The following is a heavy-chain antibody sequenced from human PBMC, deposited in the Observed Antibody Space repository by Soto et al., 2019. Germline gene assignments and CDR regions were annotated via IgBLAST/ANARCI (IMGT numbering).Heavy chain of an antibody. CDR3: TSPLWFGELGNGMDV. J-gene: IGHJ6*02. CDR2: IRSKANSYAT. Sequence: EVQLVESGGGLVQPGGSLKLSCAASGFTFSGSAMHWVRQASGKGLEWVGRIRSKANSYATAYAASVKGRFTISRDDSKNTADRQMNSMKTEDTAVYYCTSPLWFGELGNGMDVWGQGTTVTVSS. D-gene: IGHD3-10*01. CDR1: GFTFSGSA. V-gene: IGHV3-73*02.